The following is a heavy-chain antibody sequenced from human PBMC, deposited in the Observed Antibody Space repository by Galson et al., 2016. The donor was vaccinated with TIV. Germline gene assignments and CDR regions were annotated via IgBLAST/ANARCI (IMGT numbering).Heavy chain of an antibody. CDR2: IIPIYDTT. CDR1: GVTFYSYA. J-gene: IGHJ6*02. V-gene: IGHV1-69*13. Sequence: SVKVSCKASGVTFYSYAFTWLRQAPGQGLEWLGGIIPIYDTTIYAQRFQGRVTITADQSTDTAHMELRSLRSDDTAVYYCARDNEGGLVRFSEWKYNDSSMDVWGQGTTVTVSS. D-gene: IGHD3-3*01. CDR3: ARDNEGGLVRFSEWKYNDSSMDV.